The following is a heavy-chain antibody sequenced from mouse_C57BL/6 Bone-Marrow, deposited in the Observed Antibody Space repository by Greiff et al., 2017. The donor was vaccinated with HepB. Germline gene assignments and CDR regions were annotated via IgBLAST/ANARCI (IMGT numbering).Heavy chain of an antibody. CDR3: ARAPFYYDYPYYAMDY. J-gene: IGHJ4*01. V-gene: IGHV5-17*01. D-gene: IGHD2-4*01. Sequence: EVQLVESGGGLVKPGGSLKLSCAASGFTFSDYGMHWVRQAPEKGLEWVAYISSGSSTIYYADTVKGRFTISRDNAKNTLFLQMTSRRSEDTAMYYCARAPFYYDYPYYAMDYWGQGTSVTVSA. CDR1: GFTFSDYG. CDR2: ISSGSSTI.